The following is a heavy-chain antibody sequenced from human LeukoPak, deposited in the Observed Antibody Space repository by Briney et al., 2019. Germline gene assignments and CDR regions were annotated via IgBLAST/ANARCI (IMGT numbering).Heavy chain of an antibody. CDR1: VFIFSGYW. V-gene: IGHV3-7*03. CDR3: ARDQGSGYDY. CDR2: IQQDGGES. Sequence: GGSLRLSCEVPVFIFSGYWMSWVRQAPGKGLEWVASIQQDGGESQYVDSVKGRFTISRDNAKNLLYLQMNSLGTDDTAVYCCARDQGSGYDYWGQGTLVTVSS. D-gene: IGHD6-19*01. J-gene: IGHJ4*02.